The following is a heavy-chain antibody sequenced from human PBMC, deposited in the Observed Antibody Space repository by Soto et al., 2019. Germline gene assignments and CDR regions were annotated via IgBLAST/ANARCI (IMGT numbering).Heavy chain of an antibody. CDR3: ARDNRYSYGYRVGYYYGMDV. CDR1: GFTVSSNY. J-gene: IGHJ6*02. D-gene: IGHD5-18*01. CDR2: IYSGGST. Sequence: EVQLVESGGGLIQPGGSLRLSCAASGFTVSSNYMSWVRQAPGKGLEWVSVIYSGGSTYYADSVKGRFTISRDNSKNTLYLQMNSLRAEDTAVYYCARDNRYSYGYRVGYYYGMDVWGQGTTVTVSS. V-gene: IGHV3-53*01.